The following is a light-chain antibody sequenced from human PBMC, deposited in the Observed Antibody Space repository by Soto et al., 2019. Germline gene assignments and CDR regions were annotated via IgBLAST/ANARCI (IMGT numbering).Light chain of an antibody. CDR2: GAS. CDR3: QHYGSSPYT. Sequence: EIVLTQSPGTLSLSPGERATLSCRASHSVSSTYLAWFQHKPGQAPRLLIYGASNRATGIPDRFTGSGSGTDFTLTISRLEPEDFAVYYCQHYGSSPYTFGQGTKLEIK. V-gene: IGKV3-20*01. CDR1: HSVSSTY. J-gene: IGKJ2*01.